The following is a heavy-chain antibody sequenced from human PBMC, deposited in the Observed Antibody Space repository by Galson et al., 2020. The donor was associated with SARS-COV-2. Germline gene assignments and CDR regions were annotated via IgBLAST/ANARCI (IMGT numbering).Heavy chain of an antibody. V-gene: IGHV5-51*01. Sequence: KIGESLKISCKGSGYSFTSYWIGWVPQMPGKGLEWMGIIYPGDSDTRYSPSFQGQVTISADKSISTAYLQWSSLKASDTAMYYCARHWTSSRGWCVSYFDYWGQGTLVTVSS. CDR3: ARHWTSSRGWCVSYFDY. J-gene: IGHJ4*02. CDR2: IYPGDSDT. D-gene: IGHD6-19*01. CDR1: GYSFTSYW.